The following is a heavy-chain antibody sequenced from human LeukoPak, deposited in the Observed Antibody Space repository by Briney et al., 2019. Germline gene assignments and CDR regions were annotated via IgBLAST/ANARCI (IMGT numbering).Heavy chain of an antibody. V-gene: IGHV4-39*07. J-gene: IGHJ4*02. CDR1: GGSISSSSYY. Sequence: PSETLSLTCTVSGGSISSSSYYWGWIRQPPGKGLEWIGSIYYSGSTNYNPSLKSRVTISVDTSKNQFSLKLSSVTAADTAVYYCARDSLCSGGSCYSDYWGQGTLVTVSS. CDR3: ARDSLCSGGSCYSDY. D-gene: IGHD2-15*01. CDR2: IYYSGST.